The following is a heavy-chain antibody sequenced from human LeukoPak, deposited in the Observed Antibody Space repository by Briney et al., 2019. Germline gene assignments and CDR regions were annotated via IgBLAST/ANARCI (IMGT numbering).Heavy chain of an antibody. V-gene: IGHV1-2*02. CDR1: GYTFTSYG. Sequence: ASVKVSCKASGYTFTSYGISWVRQAPGQGLEWMGWINPNSGGTNYAQKFQGRVTMTRDTSISTAYMELSRLRSDDTAVYYCARDSLGYCSSTSCFTPRQRYYYYMDVWGKGTTVTVSS. J-gene: IGHJ6*03. CDR3: ARDSLGYCSSTSCFTPRQRYYYYMDV. CDR2: INPNSGGT. D-gene: IGHD2-2*01.